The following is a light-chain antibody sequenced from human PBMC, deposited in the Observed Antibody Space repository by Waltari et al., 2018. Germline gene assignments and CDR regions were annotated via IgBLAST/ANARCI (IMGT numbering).Light chain of an antibody. CDR3: QQYGRSPLT. V-gene: IGKV3-20*01. Sequence: EIVLTQSPGTLSLSPGETAPPACRASPSVDGSYLAWYQQKPGQAPRLLIYGASSRATGIPDRFSGSGSGTDFTLTMSRLEPEDFAVYYCQQYGRSPLTFGGGTKVEMK. CDR2: GAS. J-gene: IGKJ4*01. CDR1: PSVDGSY.